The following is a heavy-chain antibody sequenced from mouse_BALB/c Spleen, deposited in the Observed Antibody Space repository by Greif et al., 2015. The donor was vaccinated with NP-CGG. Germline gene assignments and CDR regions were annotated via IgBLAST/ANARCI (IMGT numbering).Heavy chain of an antibody. CDR1: GFNIKDTY. CDR3: AGTYFDY. CDR2: IDPANGNT. Sequence: EVKLVESGAELVKPWASVKLSCTASGFNIKDTYMHWVKQRPEQGLEWIGRIDPANGNTKYDPKFQGKATITADTSSNTAYLQLSSLTSEDTAVYYCAGTYFDYWGQGTTLTVSS. V-gene: IGHV14-3*02. J-gene: IGHJ2*01. D-gene: IGHD3-3*01.